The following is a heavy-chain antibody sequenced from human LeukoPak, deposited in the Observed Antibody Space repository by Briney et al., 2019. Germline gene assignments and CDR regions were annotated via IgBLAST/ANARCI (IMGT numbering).Heavy chain of an antibody. D-gene: IGHD3-16*01. CDR3: ARSGWGMRLGEASPPEN. Sequence: PGGSLRLSCAASGFTFSSYSMNWVRQAPGKGLEWVSYISSSSSTIYYADSVKGRFTISRDNSKNTLYLQINSLRPEDTGVYYCARSGWGMRLGEASPPENWGQGSPVIVSS. CDR1: GFTFSSYS. V-gene: IGHV3-48*01. CDR2: ISSSSSTI. J-gene: IGHJ4*02.